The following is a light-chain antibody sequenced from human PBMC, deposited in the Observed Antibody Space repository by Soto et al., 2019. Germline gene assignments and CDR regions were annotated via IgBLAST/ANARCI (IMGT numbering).Light chain of an antibody. Sequence: IQMTQSPYSLSASVGDRITITCRASQTIGTYLNWYQQVPGKAPKLLIYASSSLQTVVPSRFIGSGSGTHFTLIINSLQPEDFGTYYCQQSFNLPRTFGPGTKVETK. CDR3: QQSFNLPRT. CDR1: QTIGTY. V-gene: IGKV1-39*01. CDR2: ASS. J-gene: IGKJ1*01.